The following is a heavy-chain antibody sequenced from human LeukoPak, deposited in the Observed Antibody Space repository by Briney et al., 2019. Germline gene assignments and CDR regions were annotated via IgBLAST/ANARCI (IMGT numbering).Heavy chain of an antibody. D-gene: IGHD2-21*02. CDR2: IYYSGST. Sequence: PSETLSLTCTVSGGSISTNYWSWIRQPPGKGLEWIGYIYYSGSTNYNPSLKSRVTISLDTSKNQFSLKLSSVTAADTAVYYCAGGNLAGAYCGGDCFPLFDYWGQGTLVTVSS. V-gene: IGHV4-59*12. CDR3: AGGNLAGAYCGGDCFPLFDY. CDR1: GGSISTNY. J-gene: IGHJ4*02.